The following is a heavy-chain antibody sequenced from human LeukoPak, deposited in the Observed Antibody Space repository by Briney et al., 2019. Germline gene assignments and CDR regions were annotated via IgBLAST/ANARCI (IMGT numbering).Heavy chain of an antibody. Sequence: PGGSLRFSCTASGFTFSSYWMHWVRQAPGKGLVWVSRSNSDGGATNYADSVKGRFTISRDNAKNTLYLQMNSLRAEDTAVYYCARAQVGATPPYVDYWGQGTLVTVSS. J-gene: IGHJ4*02. CDR2: SNSDGGAT. V-gene: IGHV3-74*01. CDR1: GFTFSSYW. D-gene: IGHD1-26*01. CDR3: ARAQVGATPPYVDY.